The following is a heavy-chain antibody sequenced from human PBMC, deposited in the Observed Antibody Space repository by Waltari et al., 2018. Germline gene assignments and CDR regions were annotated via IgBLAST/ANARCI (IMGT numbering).Heavy chain of an antibody. V-gene: IGHV4-59*01. Sequence: QVQLQESGPGLVKPSETLSLTCTVSGGSISSYYWSWIRQPPGKGLECIGYSNYSGSTNYNPTPKSRVTISVDTSKNQFSLKLSSVTAADTAVYYCARGRTQGDYWGQGTLVTVSS. CDR1: GGSISSYY. CDR3: ARGRTQGDY. CDR2: SNYSGST. J-gene: IGHJ4*02.